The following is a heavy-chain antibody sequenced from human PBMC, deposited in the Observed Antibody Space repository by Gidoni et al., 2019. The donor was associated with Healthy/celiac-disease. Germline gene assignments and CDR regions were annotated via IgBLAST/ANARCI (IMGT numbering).Heavy chain of an antibody. CDR1: RYSFTSYW. CDR3: ARQGGYRGYDWDY. J-gene: IGHJ4*02. D-gene: IGHD5-12*01. CDR2: FYPGESDT. V-gene: IGHV5-51*01. Sequence: EAQLVQSGAAVTKTGESLKIPCKGSRYSFTSYWIGWVRQLPGKGVEWMGIFYPGESDTRYSPSFQGKVTISADKSISTGYLQWSSLKASDTAMYYCARQGGYRGYDWDYWGQGTLVTVSS.